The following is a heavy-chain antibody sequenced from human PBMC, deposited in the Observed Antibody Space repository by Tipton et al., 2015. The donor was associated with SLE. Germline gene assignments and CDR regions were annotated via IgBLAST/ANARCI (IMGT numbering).Heavy chain of an antibody. V-gene: IGHV4-59*11. D-gene: IGHD3-22*01. J-gene: IGHJ3*02. CDR1: GGSISSHY. CDR3: AREALRDYDSSGYPDAFDI. CDR2: IYYSGST. Sequence: LRLSCTVSGGSISSHYWSWIRQPPGKGLEWIGYIYYSGSTNYNPSLKSRVTISVDTSKNQFSLKLSSVTAADTAVYYCAREALRDYDSSGYPDAFDIWGQGTMVTVSS.